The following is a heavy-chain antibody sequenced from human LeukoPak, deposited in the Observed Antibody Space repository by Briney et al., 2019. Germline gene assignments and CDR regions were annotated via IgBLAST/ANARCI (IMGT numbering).Heavy chain of an antibody. CDR3: AKSGLRWSAEYYFDY. Sequence: GGSLRLSCTASGFTFGDYAMSWVRQAPGKGLEWVSGISWHSGSIGYADSVKGRFTISRDNAKDSLYLQMNSLRAEDTALYYCAKSGLRWSAEYYFDYWGQGALVTVSS. CDR2: ISWHSGSI. J-gene: IGHJ4*02. D-gene: IGHD4-23*01. CDR1: GFTFGDYA. V-gene: IGHV3-9*01.